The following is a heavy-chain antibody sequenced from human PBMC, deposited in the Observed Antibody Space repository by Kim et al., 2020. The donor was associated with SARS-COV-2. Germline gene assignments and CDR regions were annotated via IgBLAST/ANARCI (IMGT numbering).Heavy chain of an antibody. D-gene: IGHD1-1*01. CDR3: IRRDNNNYPDAYGRDV. J-gene: IGHJ6*01. Sequence: GGSLRLSCAGSGFTLSGSAMHWVRQASGKGLEWIGRIKPKANLYATAYAESVKGRFTISRDDSKNTAYLQMNSLKIEDTAVYYCIRRDNNNYPDAYGRDV. CDR2: IKPKANLYAT. V-gene: IGHV3-73*01. CDR1: GFTLSGSA.